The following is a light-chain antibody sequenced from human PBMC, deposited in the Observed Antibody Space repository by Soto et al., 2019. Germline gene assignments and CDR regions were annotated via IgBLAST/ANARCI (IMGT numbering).Light chain of an antibody. Sequence: EIVLTQSPGTLSLSPGERATLSCRASQSVSSSYLAWYQQKPGQAPRLFIYGASRRATGIPDRFSGSGSGSDFTLTISRLQPEDVAVYYCQQDGSSVTFGGGTKVEIK. CDR2: GAS. CDR3: QQDGSSVT. CDR1: QSVSSSY. V-gene: IGKV3-20*01. J-gene: IGKJ4*01.